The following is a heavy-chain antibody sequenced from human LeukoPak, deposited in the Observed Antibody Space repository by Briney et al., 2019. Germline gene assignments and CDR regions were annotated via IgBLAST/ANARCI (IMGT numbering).Heavy chain of an antibody. V-gene: IGHV3-23*01. CDR3: AKLPDCANDACTEGDY. Sequence: PGGSLRLSCAASGFTFSRDAMSWVRQAPGKGLEWVSSISDSGGSTYYADSVKGRFTISGDNSRNTLYLQMDSLRADDTAVYYCAKLPDCANDACTEGDYWGQGTLVTVSS. CDR2: ISDSGGST. J-gene: IGHJ4*02. D-gene: IGHD2-8*01. CDR1: GFTFSRDA.